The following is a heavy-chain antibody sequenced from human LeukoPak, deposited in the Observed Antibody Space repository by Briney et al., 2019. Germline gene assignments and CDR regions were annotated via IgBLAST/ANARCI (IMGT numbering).Heavy chain of an antibody. V-gene: IGHV3-66*01. J-gene: IGHJ3*02. Sequence: GGSLRLSCAASGFIVSTNHMSWVRQAPGKGLEWVSVIYGGDATQYADSVKGRFTISRDNAKNSLYLQMNSLRAEDTAVYYCARENDFWSGSYAFDIWGQGTMVTVSS. CDR1: GFIVSTNH. CDR3: ARENDFWSGSYAFDI. D-gene: IGHD3-3*01. CDR2: IYGGDAT.